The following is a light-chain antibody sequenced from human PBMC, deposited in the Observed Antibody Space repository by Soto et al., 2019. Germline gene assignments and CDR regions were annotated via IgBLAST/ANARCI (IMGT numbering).Light chain of an antibody. CDR1: KTISSW. CDR3: QHYNSYSEA. Sequence: DIQITQSPSTLSGSVVDRVTITYRASKTISSWLDWYQQKPGKAPKLLIYKASTLKSGVPSRFSGSGSGTEFTLTISSLQPDDFATYYCQHYNSYSEAFGQGTKVEIK. J-gene: IGKJ1*01. V-gene: IGKV1-5*03. CDR2: KAS.